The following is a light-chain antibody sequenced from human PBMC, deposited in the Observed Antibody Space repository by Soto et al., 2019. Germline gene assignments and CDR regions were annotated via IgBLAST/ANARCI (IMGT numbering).Light chain of an antibody. CDR2: DAS. CDR1: QNVRFY. V-gene: IGKV3-11*01. J-gene: IGKJ1*01. CDR3: QQRTNWSWT. Sequence: EIVLTQSPATLSLSPGERATLSCRASQNVRFYLAGYQQKPGQTPRLLIYDASKRASGIPARFSGSGSGTDFTLTISSLEPEDFAVYYCQQRTNWSWTFGRGTKVEVK.